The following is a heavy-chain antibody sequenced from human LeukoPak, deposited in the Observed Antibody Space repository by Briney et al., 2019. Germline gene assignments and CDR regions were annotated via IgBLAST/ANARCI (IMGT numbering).Heavy chain of an antibody. Sequence: PSETLSLTCTVSGVSISSHYWSWIRQPPGKGLEWIGYIYYSGSTNYNPSLKSRVTISVDTSKNQFSLKLSSVTAADTAVYYCARAPGIVGATWRVGYFDYWGQGTLVTVSS. CDR3: ARAPGIVGATWRVGYFDY. J-gene: IGHJ4*02. D-gene: IGHD1-26*01. CDR1: GVSISSHY. V-gene: IGHV4-59*11. CDR2: IYYSGST.